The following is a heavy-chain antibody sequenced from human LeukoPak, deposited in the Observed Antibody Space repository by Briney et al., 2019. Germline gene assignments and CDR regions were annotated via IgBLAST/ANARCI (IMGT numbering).Heavy chain of an antibody. D-gene: IGHD2-2*01. CDR1: GFTFSTHS. V-gene: IGHV3-21*01. CDR2: ISASRNFI. J-gene: IGHJ4*02. CDR3: ARPATGYCSSAGCHWDS. Sequence: GGSLRLSCAASGFTFSTHSMSWVRQAPGKGLEWVSSISASRNFIHYAQSVSGRFTISRDNAKNSLYLQMNSLGAQDTAVYYCARPATGYCSSAGCHWDSWGQGTLVTVSS.